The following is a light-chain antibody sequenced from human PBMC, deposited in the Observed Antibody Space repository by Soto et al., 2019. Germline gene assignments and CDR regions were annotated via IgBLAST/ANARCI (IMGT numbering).Light chain of an antibody. CDR2: DAD. J-gene: IGKJ5*01. Sequence: DTVLTQSPGTLSLSPGETATLTCSASHSVSSTFLAWYQQKPGQAPTLLIYDADTRATVIPDRFSGSGFGTHFTLTISSLEPEDVAMYYCQQSASSFTFGQGTRLEIK. CDR3: QQSASSFT. V-gene: IGKV3-20*01. CDR1: HSVSSTF.